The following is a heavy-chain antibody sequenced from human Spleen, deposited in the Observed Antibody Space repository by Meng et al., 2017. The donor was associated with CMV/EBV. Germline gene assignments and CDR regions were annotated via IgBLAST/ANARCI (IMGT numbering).Heavy chain of an antibody. V-gene: IGHV3-21*01. J-gene: IGHJ4*02. D-gene: IGHD4-17*01. Sequence: EVQLVXSXXXXXKPXGXXXLPXSXSGFTFSSYSMNWVRQAPGKGLEWVSSISSSSSYIYYADSVKGRFTISRDNAKNSLYLQMNSLRAEDTAVYYCAREGEKHDYGDLDFDYWGQGTLVTVS. CDR1: GFTFSSYS. CDR3: AREGEKHDYGDLDFDY. CDR2: ISSSSSYI.